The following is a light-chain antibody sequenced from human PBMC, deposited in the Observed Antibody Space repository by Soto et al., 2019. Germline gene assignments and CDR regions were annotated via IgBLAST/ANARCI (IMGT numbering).Light chain of an antibody. V-gene: IGKV3-20*01. J-gene: IGKJ4*01. Sequence: EIVLTQSPATLSLSPGESATLSCRASQSVGTFLAWYQHKPGQAPRLLIYATSSRATGIPDRFTGGGAGTGFTLTISRLEPEDSAVYYCQQYGSSPTFGGGTKVDIK. CDR3: QQYGSSPT. CDR1: QSVGTF. CDR2: ATS.